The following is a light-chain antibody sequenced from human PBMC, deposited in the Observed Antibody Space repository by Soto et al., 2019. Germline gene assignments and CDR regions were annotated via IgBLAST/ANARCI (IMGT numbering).Light chain of an antibody. V-gene: IGKV3-15*01. J-gene: IGKJ2*01. CDR2: GAS. CDR3: QQYHNLPPQYT. CDR1: QSVASN. Sequence: EIVMTQSPASVSVSPGDGATLSYWASQSVASNVAWYQQKPGQGPRLLIHGASTRAAGVPARFSGSGSGTDFTLTISSLQSEDFAVYYCQQYHNLPPQYTFGQGTKLQIK.